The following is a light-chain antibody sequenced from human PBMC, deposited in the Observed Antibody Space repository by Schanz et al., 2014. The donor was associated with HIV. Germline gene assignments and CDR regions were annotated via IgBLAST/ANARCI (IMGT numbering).Light chain of an antibody. Sequence: DIQMTQSPSSLSAFLGDTVTITCRASQTIGISLNWYQQKPGRAPRFLIYAGSLLHTGVPSKFTGSGYGTPFALTISTLQFDDFAAYFCQQTYITTPNTFGQGTKV. CDR1: QTIGIS. J-gene: IGKJ2*01. CDR3: QQTYITTPNT. CDR2: AGS. V-gene: IGKV1-39*01.